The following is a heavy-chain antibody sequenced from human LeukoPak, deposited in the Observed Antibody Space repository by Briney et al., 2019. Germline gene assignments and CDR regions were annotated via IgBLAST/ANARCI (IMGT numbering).Heavy chain of an antibody. Sequence: SETLSLTCSVSGDSIRSYYWSWIRQPAGKGLEWIGRIYSVGTTNCNPSLKSRVTMSIDTSKNQFSLRLSSVTAADTAVYYCARGAGYSRYFDLWGRGTLVTVSS. CDR1: GDSIRSYY. J-gene: IGHJ2*01. CDR2: IYSVGTT. V-gene: IGHV4-4*07. CDR3: ARGAGYSRYFDL. D-gene: IGHD6-13*01.